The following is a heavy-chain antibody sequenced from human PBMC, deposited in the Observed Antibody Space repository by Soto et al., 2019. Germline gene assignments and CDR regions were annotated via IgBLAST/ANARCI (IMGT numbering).Heavy chain of an antibody. CDR1: GFTFSNYD. CDR3: ARILPASGTDS. J-gene: IGHJ5*01. Sequence: EVQLLESGGDLVQPGGSLRLSCAASGFTFSNYDMTWVRQVPGKGLEWVSSVTASGGSTCYADSAKGRFTISRDNSKNSLYLQINSLRAEDTALYFCARILPASGTDSWGQGTLVTVSS. V-gene: IGHV3-23*01. CDR2: VTASGGST. D-gene: IGHD6-13*01.